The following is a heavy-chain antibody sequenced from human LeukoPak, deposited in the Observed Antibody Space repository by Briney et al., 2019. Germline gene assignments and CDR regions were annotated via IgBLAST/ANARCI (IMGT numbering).Heavy chain of an antibody. D-gene: IGHD3-16*01. CDR2: INPNSGGT. Sequence: ASVKVSCKASGYTFTDYYMHWVRQAPGQGLEWMGRINPNSGGTNYAQKFQGRVTMTRDTSISTAYMELSRLRSDDTAVYYCASVATWEGYGAFDIWGQGTMVTVSS. V-gene: IGHV1-2*06. CDR1: GYTFTDYY. CDR3: ASVATWEGYGAFDI. J-gene: IGHJ3*02.